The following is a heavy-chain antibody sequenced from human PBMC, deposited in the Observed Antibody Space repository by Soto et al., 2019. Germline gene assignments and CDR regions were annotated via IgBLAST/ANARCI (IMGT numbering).Heavy chain of an antibody. CDR2: VKQDGSEK. J-gene: IGHJ4*02. CDR1: GFTFVIYC. D-gene: IGHD4-17*01. Sequence: GGSXRLSCASSGFTFVIYCMSWVRQAPGKGLEWVADVKQDGSEKHYVDSVKGRFTISRYNVRNSLYLQMNSLRAEDTAVYYSASDNPSTGPNGDCWGQGTLLTVSS. CDR3: ASDNPSTGPNGDC. V-gene: IGHV3-7*01.